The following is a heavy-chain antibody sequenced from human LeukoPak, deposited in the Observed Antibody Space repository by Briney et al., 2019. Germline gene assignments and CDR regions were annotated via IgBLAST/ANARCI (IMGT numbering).Heavy chain of an antibody. D-gene: IGHD6-19*01. CDR1: GYSISSGYY. CDR3: ARDLWLASHYYYYMDV. J-gene: IGHJ6*03. V-gene: IGHV4-38-2*02. CDR2: IYHSGST. Sequence: SETLSLTCTVSGYSISSGYYWGWIRQPPGKGLEWIGSIYHSGSTYYNPSLKSRVTISVDTSKNQFSLKLSSVTAADTAVYYCARDLWLASHYYYYMDVWGKETTVTVSS.